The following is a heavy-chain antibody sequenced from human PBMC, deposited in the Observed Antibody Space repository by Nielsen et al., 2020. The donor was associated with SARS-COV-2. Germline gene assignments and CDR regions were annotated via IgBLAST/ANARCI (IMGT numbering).Heavy chain of an antibody. D-gene: IGHD3-10*01. V-gene: IGHV4-34*01. Sequence: SETLSLTCVVYGASVSNYYWSWIRQPPGKGLEWIGEINHSGRTNYSPSLKSRVSMSIDTSKKQFSLKLSSVTAADTAVYYCAREDGVRGVIYYFDYWGQGTLVTVSS. CDR2: INHSGRT. J-gene: IGHJ4*02. CDR3: AREDGVRGVIYYFDY. CDR1: GASVSNYY.